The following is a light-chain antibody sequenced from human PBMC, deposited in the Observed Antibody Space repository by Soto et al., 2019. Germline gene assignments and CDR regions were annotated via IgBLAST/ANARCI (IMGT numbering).Light chain of an antibody. CDR2: AAS. J-gene: IGKJ3*01. Sequence: DIQLTQSPSFLSASVVDRVTITCLASQGISSYLAWYQQKPGKAPKLLIYAASTLQSGVPSRFSGSGSGTEFTLTISSLQPEDFATYYCQQLNSYPPTFGPGTKVDIK. V-gene: IGKV1-9*01. CDR3: QQLNSYPPT. CDR1: QGISSY.